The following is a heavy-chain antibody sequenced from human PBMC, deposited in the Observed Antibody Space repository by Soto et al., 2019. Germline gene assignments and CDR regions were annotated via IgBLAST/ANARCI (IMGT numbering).Heavy chain of an antibody. J-gene: IGHJ4*02. V-gene: IGHV5-51*01. CDR3: ARSNDSSGYSDY. D-gene: IGHD3-22*01. CDR2: IYPGDSDT. CDR1: GYGFTSYW. Sequence: PWPALKISCNGSGYGFTSYWIGCVRQMPGKGLEWMGIIYPGDSDTRYSPSFQGQVTISADKSISTAYQQWSSLKASDTAMYYCARSNDSSGYSDYWGQGNLVTVSS.